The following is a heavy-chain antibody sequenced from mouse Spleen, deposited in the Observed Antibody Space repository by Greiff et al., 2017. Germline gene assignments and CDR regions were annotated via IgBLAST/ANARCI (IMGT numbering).Heavy chain of an antibody. D-gene: IGHD2-12*01. J-gene: IGHJ3*01. Sequence: QVQLQQPGTELVKPGASVKLSCKASGYTFTSYWMHWVKQRPGQGLEWIGNINPSNGGTNYNEKFKSKATLTVDKSSSTAYMQLSSLTSEDSAVYDCAREGVYSYYIWFAYWGQGTLVTVSA. CDR3: AREGVYSYYIWFAY. CDR2: INPSNGGT. V-gene: IGHV1-53*01. CDR1: GYTFTSYW.